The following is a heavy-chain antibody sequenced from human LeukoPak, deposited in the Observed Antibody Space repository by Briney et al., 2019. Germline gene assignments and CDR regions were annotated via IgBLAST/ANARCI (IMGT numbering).Heavy chain of an antibody. CDR3: ARGGYDFWSGYFIDY. CDR1: GFTFSSYW. D-gene: IGHD3-3*01. J-gene: IGHJ4*02. CDR2: INSDGSST. Sequence: GGSLRLSCAASGFTFSSYWMHWVRQAPGKGLVWVSRINSDGSSTSYADSVKGRFTISRDNAKNTLYLQMNSLRAEDTAVSYCARGGYDFWSGYFIDYWGQGTLVTVSS. V-gene: IGHV3-74*01.